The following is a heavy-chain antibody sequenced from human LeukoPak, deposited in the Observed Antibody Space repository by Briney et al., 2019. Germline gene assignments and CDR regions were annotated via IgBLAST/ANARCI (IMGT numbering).Heavy chain of an antibody. V-gene: IGHV1-18*01. D-gene: IGHD3-22*01. CDR1: GYTFSSHG. J-gene: IGHJ5*02. CDR2: ISDYNGNT. Sequence: ASVKVSCKASGYTFSSHGISWVRQAPGQGLEWMGWISDYNGNTNYARKVQGRVTMTTDPFTSTAYMELRSLRSDDTAVYYCARDGPDRAAWFDPWGQGTLVTVSS. CDR3: ARDGPDRAAWFDP.